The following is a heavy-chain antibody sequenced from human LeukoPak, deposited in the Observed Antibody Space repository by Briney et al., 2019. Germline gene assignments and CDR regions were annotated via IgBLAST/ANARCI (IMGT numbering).Heavy chain of an antibody. Sequence: GASVKVSCKASGYSFTGYYMHWVRQAPGQGLEWRGSINPSSSDTNYAQKFQGRLTMTRDTSISTAYMELSRLTSDDTAVYYCAKNPYEYYFYHWGQGTLVTVSS. CDR1: GYSFTGYY. CDR3: AKNPYEYYFYH. J-gene: IGHJ4*02. V-gene: IGHV1-2*02. CDR2: INPSSSDT. D-gene: IGHD5-12*01.